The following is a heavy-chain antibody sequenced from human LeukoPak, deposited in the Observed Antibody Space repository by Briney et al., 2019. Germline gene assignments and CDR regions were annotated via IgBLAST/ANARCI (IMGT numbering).Heavy chain of an antibody. CDR1: GGSISSSSYS. V-gene: IGHV4-39*01. Sequence: PSETLSLTCTVSGGSISSSSYSWGWIRQPPGKGLEWIGSIYYSGSTYYNPSLKSRVTISVDTSKNQFSLKLSSVTAADTAVYYCARRTVVVPAANWFDPWGQGTLVTVSS. D-gene: IGHD2-2*01. CDR3: ARRTVVVPAANWFDP. CDR2: IYYSGST. J-gene: IGHJ5*02.